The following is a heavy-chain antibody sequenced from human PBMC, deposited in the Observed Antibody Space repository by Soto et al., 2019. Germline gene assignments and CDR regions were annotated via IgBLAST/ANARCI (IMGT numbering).Heavy chain of an antibody. J-gene: IGHJ6*02. D-gene: IGHD5-18*01. V-gene: IGHV3-23*01. CDR3: AKDRTGGYSYGYGMDV. Sequence: GGSLRLSCAASGFTFSSYAMSWVRQAPGKGLEWVSAISGSGGSTYYADSVKGRFTISRDNSKNTLYLQMNSLRAEDTAVYYCAKDRTGGYSYGYGMDVWGQGTTVTVSS. CDR2: ISGSGGST. CDR1: GFTFSSYA.